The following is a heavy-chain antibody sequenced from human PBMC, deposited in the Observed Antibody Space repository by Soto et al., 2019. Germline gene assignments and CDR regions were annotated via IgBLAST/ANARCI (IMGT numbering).Heavy chain of an antibody. CDR1: GGSISSSNW. V-gene: IGHV4-4*02. CDR2: IYHSGST. Sequence: SETLSLTCAVSGGSISSSNWWSWVRQPPGKGLEWIGEIYHSGSTNYNPSLKSRVTISVDKSKNQFSLKLSSVTAADTAVYYCATAAGLDYYYYGMDVWGQGTTVTVSS. CDR3: ATAAGLDYYYYGMDV. D-gene: IGHD6-13*01. J-gene: IGHJ6*02.